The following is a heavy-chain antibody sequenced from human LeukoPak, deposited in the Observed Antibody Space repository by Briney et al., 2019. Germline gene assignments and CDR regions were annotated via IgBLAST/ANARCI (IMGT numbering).Heavy chain of an antibody. Sequence: PGGSLRLSCAVSGFSVSGNYMSWVRQAPGKGLEWVSVIYSGGSTYYADSVKGRFTISRDNSKNTLYLQMNSLRAEDTAVYYCAREGEDYYDSSGYYFDYWGQGTLVTVSS. CDR2: IYSGGST. D-gene: IGHD3-22*01. CDR3: AREGEDYYDSSGYYFDY. CDR1: GFSVSGNY. J-gene: IGHJ4*02. V-gene: IGHV3-53*01.